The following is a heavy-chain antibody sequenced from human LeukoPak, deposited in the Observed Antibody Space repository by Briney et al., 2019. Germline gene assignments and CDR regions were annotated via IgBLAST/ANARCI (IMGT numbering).Heavy chain of an antibody. J-gene: IGHJ4*02. Sequence: ASVKVSCKASGYTFTSYGISWVRQAPGQGLEWMGWISAYNGNTNYAQKLQGRVTMTTDTSTSTAYMELRSLRSDDTAVYYCARDLDILLWFGEDYWGQGTLVTVSS. V-gene: IGHV1-18*01. CDR3: ARDLDILLWFGEDY. CDR1: GYTFTSYG. CDR2: ISAYNGNT. D-gene: IGHD3-10*01.